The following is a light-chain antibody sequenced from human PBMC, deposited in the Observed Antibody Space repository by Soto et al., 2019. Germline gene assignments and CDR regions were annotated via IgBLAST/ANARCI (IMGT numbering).Light chain of an antibody. CDR3: SSYAGSNNLGV. CDR2: EVS. V-gene: IGLV2-8*01. J-gene: IGLJ2*01. Sequence: QSALTQPPSASGSPGQSVTISCTGTSSDVGGYNYVSWYQQHPGKAPKLMIYEVSKRPSGVTDRFSGSKSGNTASLTVAGLQAEDEADYSRSSYAGSNNLGVFGGGTKRTV. CDR1: SSDVGGYNY.